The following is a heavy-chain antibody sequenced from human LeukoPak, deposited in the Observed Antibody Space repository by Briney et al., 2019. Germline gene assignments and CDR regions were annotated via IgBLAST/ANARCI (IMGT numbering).Heavy chain of an antibody. CDR3: ARDLVVVAAANWFDP. J-gene: IGHJ5*02. CDR1: GYSFADYY. Sequence: ASVKVSCKASGYSFADYYMHWVRQAPGQGLEWMGWIKPNSGGTRSAQKFQGRVTMTRDTSISTAYMELSRLRSDDTAVYYCARDLVVVAAANWFDPWGQGTLVTVSS. CDR2: IKPNSGGT. D-gene: IGHD2-15*01. V-gene: IGHV1-2*02.